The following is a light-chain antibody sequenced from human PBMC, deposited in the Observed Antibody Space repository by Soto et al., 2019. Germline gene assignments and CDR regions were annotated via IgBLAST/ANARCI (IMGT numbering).Light chain of an antibody. Sequence: QSVLTQPPSVSGAPGQRVTISCTGSSSNIGAGYDVHWYQQLPGTAPKLLIYGNSNRPSGVPDRLSGSKSGTSASLAITGLQAEEDDADYCQSSGSSLRGYVVFGGGTKLTVL. CDR3: QSSGSSLRGYVV. V-gene: IGLV1-40*01. CDR2: GNS. CDR1: SSNIGAGYD. J-gene: IGLJ2*01.